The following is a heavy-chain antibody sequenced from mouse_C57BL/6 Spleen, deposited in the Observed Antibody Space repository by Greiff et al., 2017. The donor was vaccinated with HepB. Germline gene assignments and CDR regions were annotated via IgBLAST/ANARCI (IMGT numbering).Heavy chain of an antibody. CDR2: IYPGDGDT. D-gene: IGHD2-4*01. Sequence: QVQLKESGPELVKPGASVKISCKASGYAFSSSWMNWVKQRPGKGLEWIGRIYPGDGDTNYNGKFKGKATLTADKSSSIAYMQLSSLTSEDSAVYFFARRVYDYDGFWYFDVWGTGTTVTVSS. J-gene: IGHJ1*03. CDR1: GYAFSSSW. CDR3: ARRVYDYDGFWYFDV. V-gene: IGHV1-82*01.